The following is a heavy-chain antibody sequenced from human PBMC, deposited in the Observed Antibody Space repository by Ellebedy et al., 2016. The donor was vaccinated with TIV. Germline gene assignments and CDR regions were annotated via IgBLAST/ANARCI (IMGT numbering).Heavy chain of an antibody. Sequence: AASVKVSCKASGGTFSSYAISWVRQAPGQGLEWMGGIIPIFGTANYAQKFQGRVTITADESTSTAYMELSSLRSEDTAVYYCAREGAAGTRGGVDFDYWGQGTLVTVSS. J-gene: IGHJ4*02. CDR1: GGTFSSYA. V-gene: IGHV1-69*13. CDR3: AREGAAGTRGGVDFDY. D-gene: IGHD6-13*01. CDR2: IIPIFGTA.